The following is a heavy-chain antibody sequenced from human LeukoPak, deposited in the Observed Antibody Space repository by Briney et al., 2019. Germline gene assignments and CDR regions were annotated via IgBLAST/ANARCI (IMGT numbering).Heavy chain of an antibody. D-gene: IGHD1-1*01. CDR3: ARHSLPGTTPFDY. Sequence: ASVKVSCKASGYTFINYYIHWVRQAPGQGLEWVGIINPSGGSTTYAQKFQGRVSMTRDTSTSTVYMELSSLESDDTALYYCARHSLPGTTPFDYWGQGTLSPSPQ. J-gene: IGHJ4*02. V-gene: IGHV1-46*01. CDR2: INPSGGST. CDR1: GYTFINYY.